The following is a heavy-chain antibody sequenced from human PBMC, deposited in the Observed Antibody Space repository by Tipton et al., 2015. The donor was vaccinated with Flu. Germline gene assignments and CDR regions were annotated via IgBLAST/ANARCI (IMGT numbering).Heavy chain of an antibody. J-gene: IGHJ4*02. V-gene: IGHV4-59*01. D-gene: IGHD3-16*01. CDR3: ARAATFGLGRGYFDF. CDR2: ISYTGSA. CDR1: GGSLSSYY. Sequence: LRLSCSISGGSLSSYYWSWIRQPPGKGLEWLGYISYTGSAIYNPSVRSRVTISVDTSKNQFSLRLRSVTAADTAVYYCARAATFGLGRGYFDFWGQGILVAVSS.